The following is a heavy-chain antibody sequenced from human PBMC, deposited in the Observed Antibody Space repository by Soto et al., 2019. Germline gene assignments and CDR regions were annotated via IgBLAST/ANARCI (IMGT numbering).Heavy chain of an antibody. CDR3: AHRDSTGTTTYFDS. J-gene: IGHJ4*02. V-gene: IGHV2-5*02. Sequence: QITLKEAGPTLVKPTETLTLTCTFSGFSFTTTRMGVGWTCQPPGKALEWLAIIYWDGESRYNPLLRRRLTLTEDTSQNQVVLTMTNMDPTDTATYYCAHRDSTGTTTYFDSWGQGIPVTVAS. D-gene: IGHD1-1*01. CDR2: IYWDGES. CDR1: GFSFTTTRMG.